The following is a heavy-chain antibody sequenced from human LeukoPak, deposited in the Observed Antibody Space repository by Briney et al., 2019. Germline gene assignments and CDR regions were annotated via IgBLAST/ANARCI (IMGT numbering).Heavy chain of an antibody. V-gene: IGHV3-64D*09. CDR3: VPFSNSGSSY. CDR2: ISSNGGST. Sequence: GGSLSLSCSPSGFTFSNYAMHWVRQAPGKGPEYVSGISSNGGSTYYIDSVKGRFTISRDNSKNTLNLQMSSLRDEDTAVYYCVPFSNSGSSYWSQGTLVTVSS. CDR1: GFTFSNYA. D-gene: IGHD6-13*01. J-gene: IGHJ4*02.